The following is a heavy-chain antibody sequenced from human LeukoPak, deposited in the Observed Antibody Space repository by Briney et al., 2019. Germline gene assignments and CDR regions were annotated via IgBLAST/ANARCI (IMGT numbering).Heavy chain of an antibody. Sequence: SETLSLTCTVSGASISSYYWSWIRQPPGKGLEWIGYIYYSGSTNYNPSLKSRVTISVDTTKNQFSLKLSSVTAADAAVYYCASQLWSGDYYYYMDVWGKGTTVTVSS. CDR2: IYYSGST. CDR3: ASQLWSGDYYYYMDV. CDR1: GASISSYY. J-gene: IGHJ6*03. D-gene: IGHD3-10*01. V-gene: IGHV4-59*08.